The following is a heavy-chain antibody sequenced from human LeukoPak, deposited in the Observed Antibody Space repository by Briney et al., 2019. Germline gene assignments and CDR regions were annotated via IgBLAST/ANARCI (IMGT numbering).Heavy chain of an antibody. CDR1: GYTFTTYG. V-gene: IGHV1-18*01. D-gene: IGHD2-2*02. J-gene: IGHJ4*02. CDR2: ISGKNGNT. Sequence: GASVKVSCKASGYTFTTYGISWVRQAPGQGLEWMGWISGKNGNTNYAQKLQGRATMTTDTSTSTAYMELRSLRSDDTAVYYCARADCTSTSCYNNFDYWGQGTLVTVSS. CDR3: ARADCTSTSCYNNFDY.